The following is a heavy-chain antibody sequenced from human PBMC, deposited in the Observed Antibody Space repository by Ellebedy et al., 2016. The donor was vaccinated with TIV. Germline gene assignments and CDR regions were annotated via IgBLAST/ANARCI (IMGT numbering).Heavy chain of an antibody. CDR3: AKGSFPFGDKSERIYSFQY. CDR2: GYT. V-gene: IGHV3-53*04. J-gene: IGHJ4*02. Sequence: PGGSLRLSCTASGFIVSTNHMSWVRQAPGKGLEWVGGYTNYADSVKSRFTIPTHNSRNTLYLQMTNLRTEDTAVYYCAKGSFPFGDKSERIYSFQYWGQGTLVTVSS. CDR1: GFIVSTNH. D-gene: IGHD3-10*01.